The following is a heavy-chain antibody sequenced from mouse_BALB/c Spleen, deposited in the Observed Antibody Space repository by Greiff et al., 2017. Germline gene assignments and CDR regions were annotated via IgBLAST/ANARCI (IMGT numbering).Heavy chain of an antibody. V-gene: IGHV5-9-4*01. CDR3: ASYYGSSSWFAY. CDR1: GFTFSSYA. D-gene: IGHD1-1*01. Sequence: EVKLVESGGGLVKPGGSLKLSCAASGFTFSSYAMSWVRQSPEKRLEWVAEISSGGSYTYYPDTVTGRFTISRDNAKNTLYLEMSSLRSEDTAMYYCASYYGSSSWFAYWGQGTLVTVSA. J-gene: IGHJ3*01. CDR2: ISSGGSYT.